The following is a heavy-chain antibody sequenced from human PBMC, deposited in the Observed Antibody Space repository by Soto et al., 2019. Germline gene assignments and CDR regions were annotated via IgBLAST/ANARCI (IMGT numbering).Heavy chain of an antibody. CDR1: GYSFTSYW. D-gene: IGHD6-19*01. J-gene: IGHJ6*02. CDR2: IYPGDSDT. CDR3: ARRPSEYYYYYYGMDV. V-gene: IGHV5-51*01. Sequence: PGEALKISCKGSGYSFTSYWIGRVRQMPRKDLGWMGIIYPGDSDTTYSPSFQGQVTISADKSISTAYLQWSSLKASDTAMYYCARRPSEYYYYYYGMDVWGQGTTVTVSS.